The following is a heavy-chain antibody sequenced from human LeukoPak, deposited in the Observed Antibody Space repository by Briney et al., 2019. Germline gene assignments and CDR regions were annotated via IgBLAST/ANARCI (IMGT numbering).Heavy chain of an antibody. D-gene: IGHD1-1*01. Sequence: ASVKVSCKASGYTFTSYDINWVRQAPGQGLEWMGWISAYTGNTNYAQKLQGRVTMTTDTSTSTAYMELRSLRSDDTAVYYCARRENDVFGRYWGQGTLVTVSS. CDR3: ARRENDVFGRY. CDR2: ISAYTGNT. V-gene: IGHV1-18*01. J-gene: IGHJ4*02. CDR1: GYTFTSYD.